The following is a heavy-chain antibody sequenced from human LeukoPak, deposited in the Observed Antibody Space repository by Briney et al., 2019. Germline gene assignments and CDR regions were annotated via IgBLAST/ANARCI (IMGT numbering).Heavy chain of an antibody. D-gene: IGHD3-10*01. CDR2: IYYSGST. CDR3: ARHIWFGESPHYYYGVDV. Sequence: SETLSLTCTVSGGSISSYYWSWIRQPPGKGLEWIGYIYYSGSTNYNPSLKSRVTISVDTSKNQFSLKLSSVTAADTAVYYCARHIWFGESPHYYYGVDVWGQGTTVTVSS. V-gene: IGHV4-59*08. J-gene: IGHJ6*02. CDR1: GGSISSYY.